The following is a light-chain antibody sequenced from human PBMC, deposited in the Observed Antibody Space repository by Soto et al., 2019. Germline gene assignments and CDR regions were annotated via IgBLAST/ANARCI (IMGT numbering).Light chain of an antibody. CDR1: SSNLGTNY. V-gene: IGLV1-51*02. CDR2: ENN. Sequence: QSVLTQPPSVSAAPGQKVTSSCSATSSNLGTNYVSWYQQLPGTAPKLLIYENNRRPSGIPDRFSGSKSGTSATLVITGLQTGDEADYYCGTWDSSLSAWVFGGGTKVTVL. J-gene: IGLJ2*01. CDR3: GTWDSSLSAWV.